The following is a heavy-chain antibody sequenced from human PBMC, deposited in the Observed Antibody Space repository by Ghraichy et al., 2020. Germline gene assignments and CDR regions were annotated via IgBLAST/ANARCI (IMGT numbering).Heavy chain of an antibody. V-gene: IGHV6-1*01. CDR2: TYYRSKWYN. Sequence: SQTLSLTCAISGDSVSSNSAAWNWIRQSPSRGLEWLGRTYYRSKWYNDYAVSVKSRITINPDTSKNQFSLQLNSVTPEDTAVYYCARGPCPDSSGRPYYYYYMDVWGKGTTVTVSS. CDR3: ARGPCPDSSGRPYYYYYMDV. CDR1: GDSVSSNSAA. J-gene: IGHJ6*03. D-gene: IGHD6-19*01.